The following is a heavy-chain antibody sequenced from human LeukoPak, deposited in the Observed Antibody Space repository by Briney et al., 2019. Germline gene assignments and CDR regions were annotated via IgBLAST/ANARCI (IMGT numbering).Heavy chain of an antibody. J-gene: IGHJ4*02. D-gene: IGHD6-19*01. Sequence: PGGSLRLSCAASGFTFSTYNMNWVRQAPGKGLEWVSSISSSSSYIYYADSVKGRFTISRDNAKNSLYLQMNSLRVDDTAVYYCARAVPNEQWLVEGPIDYWGQGTLVTVSS. V-gene: IGHV3-21*01. CDR2: ISSSSSYI. CDR3: ARAVPNEQWLVEGPIDY. CDR1: GFTFSTYN.